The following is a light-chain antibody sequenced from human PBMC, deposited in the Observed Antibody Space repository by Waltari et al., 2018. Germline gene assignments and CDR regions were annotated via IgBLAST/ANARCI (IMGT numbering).Light chain of an antibody. Sequence: DIKMTQSPSSLSASVGDRVTITCQASQDISNYLNWYQQKPGTAPKLLIYDASNLDSGVPSRFSGSGSGTDFAVTISSLQPEDIATYYCQQYDNLPWTFGQGTKVEIK. J-gene: IGKJ1*01. CDR3: QQYDNLPWT. CDR2: DAS. CDR1: QDISNY. V-gene: IGKV1-33*01.